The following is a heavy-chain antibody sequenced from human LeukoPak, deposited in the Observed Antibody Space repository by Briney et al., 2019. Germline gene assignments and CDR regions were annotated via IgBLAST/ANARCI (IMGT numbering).Heavy chain of an antibody. J-gene: IGHJ4*02. CDR1: DGSISRFY. V-gene: IGHV4-59*01. D-gene: IGHD3-22*01. CDR2: IYYSGAT. Sequence: SETLSHTCAVSDGSISRFYWSWIRQPPGKGLEWIGYIYYSGATNYNPSLKSRVTISVDTSKNQFSLKLSSVTAADTAIYYCARHNYDSSGYYALFDYWGQGKLVIVSS. CDR3: ARHNYDSSGYYALFDY.